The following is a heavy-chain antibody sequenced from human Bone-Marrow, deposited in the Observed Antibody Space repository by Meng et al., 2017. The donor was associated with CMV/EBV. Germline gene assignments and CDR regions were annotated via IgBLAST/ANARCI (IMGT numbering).Heavy chain of an antibody. CDR1: GFTVSSNE. Sequence: GESLKISCAASGFTVSSNEMNWVRQAPGKGLEWVSVIYSGGSSTYYADSVKGRFTISRDNSKNTLYLQMNSLRVEDTAVYYCAKDREYYDYNYGMDVWGQGTTVTVSS. CDR3: AKDREYYDYNYGMDV. CDR2: IYSGGSST. J-gene: IGHJ6*02. D-gene: IGHD3-3*01. V-gene: IGHV3-23*03.